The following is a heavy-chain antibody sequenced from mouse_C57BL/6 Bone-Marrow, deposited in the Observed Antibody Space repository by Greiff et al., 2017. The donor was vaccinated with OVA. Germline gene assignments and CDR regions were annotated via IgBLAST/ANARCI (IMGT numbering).Heavy chain of an antibody. D-gene: IGHD1-1*01. Sequence: EVKLVESGGDLVKPGGSLKLSCAASGFTFSSYGMSWVRQTPDKRLEWVATISSGGSYTYSPDSVKGRFTISRSNAKNTLYLQMSSLKSEDTAMYYCARHGDYGSFFDYWGQGTTLTVSS. CDR1: GFTFSSYG. J-gene: IGHJ2*01. V-gene: IGHV5-6*01. CDR2: ISSGGSYT. CDR3: ARHGDYGSFFDY.